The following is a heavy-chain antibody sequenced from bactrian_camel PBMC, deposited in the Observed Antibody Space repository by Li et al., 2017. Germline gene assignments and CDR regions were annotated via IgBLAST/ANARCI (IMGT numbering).Heavy chain of an antibody. CDR3: STLAAYGGGWSSADDY. CDR1: ASIGGSTS. CDR2: IDREGTT. J-gene: IGHJ4*01. V-gene: IGHV3S53*01. Sequence: VQLVESGGGSVQAGGSLRLSCAASASIGGSTSMGWFRQASGKEREGVAAIDREGTTTYADSVKGRFTISRDNAKNTAYLQMNSLKSEDTGLYYCSTLAAYGGGWSSADDYWGQGTQVTVS. D-gene: IGHD6*01.